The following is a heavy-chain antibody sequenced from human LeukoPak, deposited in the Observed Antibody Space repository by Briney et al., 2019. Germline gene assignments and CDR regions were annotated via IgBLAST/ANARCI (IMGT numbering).Heavy chain of an antibody. J-gene: IGHJ4*02. V-gene: IGHV3-53*01. D-gene: IGHD3-9*01. CDR1: GFTVSSNY. CDR3: ARAEGSILTGYHFDY. CDR2: IYSGGST. Sequence: GGSLRLSCAASGFTVSSNYMSWVRQAPGKGLEWVSVIYSGGSTYYADSVKGRFTISRDNSKNTLYLQMNSLRAEDTAVYYCARAEGSILTGYHFDYWGQGTLVTVSS.